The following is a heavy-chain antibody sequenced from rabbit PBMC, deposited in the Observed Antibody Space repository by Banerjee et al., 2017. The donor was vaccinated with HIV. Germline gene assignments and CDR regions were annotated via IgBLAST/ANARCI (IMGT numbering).Heavy chain of an antibody. V-gene: IGHV1S45*01. D-gene: IGHD6-1*01. Sequence: QEQLVESGGDLVQPGASLTLTCTASGFSFSSSHYMCWVRQAPGKGPEWIACIDNDDGSTYYASWAKGRFTISKTSSTTVFLQMTSLTAADTATYFCARGEYSYDYAAWTYTTRLDLWGQGTLVTVS. CDR1: GFSFSSSHY. CDR3: ARGEYSYDYAAWTYTTRLDL. CDR2: IDNDDGST. J-gene: IGHJ3*01.